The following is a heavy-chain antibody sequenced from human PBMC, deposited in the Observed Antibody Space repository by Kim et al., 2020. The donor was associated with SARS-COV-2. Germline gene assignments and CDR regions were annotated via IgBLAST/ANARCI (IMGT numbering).Heavy chain of an antibody. D-gene: IGHD3-10*01. CDR1: GFSLSTSGVG. V-gene: IGHV2-5*02. CDR2: IYWDDDK. J-gene: IGHJ3*02. CDR3: AHRPGAGCLQSAFDI. Sequence: SGPTLVNPTQTLTLTCTFSGFSLSTSGVGVGWIRQPPGKALEWLALIYWDDDKRYSPSLQSRLTITKDTSKNQVVLTMTNMDPVETATYYCAHRPGAGCLQSAFDIWGQGTMVTVSS.